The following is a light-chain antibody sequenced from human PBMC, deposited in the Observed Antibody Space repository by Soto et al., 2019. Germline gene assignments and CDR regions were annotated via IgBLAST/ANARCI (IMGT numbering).Light chain of an antibody. Sequence: QSVLTQPRSVSGSPGQSVTISCTGTSTDVGGFNFVSWFQQHAGKAPKLIIYGVSRRPSGVPDRFSGSKSGNSASLTISGLQADDEADYYCCSYAGSFMVIFGVGTKLTVL. V-gene: IGLV2-11*01. J-gene: IGLJ2*01. CDR2: GVS. CDR3: CSYAGSFMVI. CDR1: STDVGGFNF.